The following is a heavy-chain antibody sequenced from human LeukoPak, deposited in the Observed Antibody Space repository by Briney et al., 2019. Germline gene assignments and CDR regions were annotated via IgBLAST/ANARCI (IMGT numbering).Heavy chain of an antibody. D-gene: IGHD3-3*01. CDR2: ISSSGSTI. CDR3: AGGYYDFWSGYPFDP. V-gene: IGHV3-11*01. CDR1: GFTFSDYY. Sequence: GGSLRLSCAASGFTFSDYYMSWIRQAPGKGLEWVSYISSSGSTIYYADSVKGRFTISRDNAKNSLYLQMNSLRAEDTAVYYCAGGYYDFWSGYPFDPWGQGTPVTVSS. J-gene: IGHJ5*02.